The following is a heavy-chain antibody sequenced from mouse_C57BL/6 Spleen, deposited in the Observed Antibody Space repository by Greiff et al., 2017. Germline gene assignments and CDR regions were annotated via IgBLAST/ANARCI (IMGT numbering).Heavy chain of an antibody. CDR2: IDPSDSYT. Sequence: QVQLQQPGAELVMPGASVKLSCKASGYTFTSYWMPWVKQRPGQGLEWIGEIDPSDSYTNYNQKFKGKSTLTVDKSSSTAYMQLSSLTSEDSAVYYCALYYGSNYAMDDWGQGTSVTVSS. D-gene: IGHD1-1*01. J-gene: IGHJ4*01. CDR1: GYTFTSYW. CDR3: ALYYGSNYAMDD. V-gene: IGHV1-69*01.